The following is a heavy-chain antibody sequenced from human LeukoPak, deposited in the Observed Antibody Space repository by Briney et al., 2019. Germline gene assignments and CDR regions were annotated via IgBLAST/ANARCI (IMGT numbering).Heavy chain of an antibody. V-gene: IGHV3-11*04. D-gene: IGHD6-19*01. J-gene: IGHJ4*02. CDR1: GFTFSDYF. CDR3: ATSQSSVAGIVGD. Sequence: PGGSLRLSCAASGFTFSDYFMTWIRQAPGKGLEWVSYISGSGSNKYYADSVKGRFTISRDNAKNSLYQQMNGLRVEDTAVYYCATSQSSVAGIVGDWGQGTLVTVSS. CDR2: ISGSGSNK.